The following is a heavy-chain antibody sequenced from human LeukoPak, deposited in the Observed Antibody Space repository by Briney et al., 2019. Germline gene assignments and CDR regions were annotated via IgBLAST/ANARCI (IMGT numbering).Heavy chain of an antibody. CDR1: GGSISSYY. D-gene: IGHD3-3*01. V-gene: IGHV4-59*01. CDR2: IYYSGST. J-gene: IGHJ2*01. CDR3: ARTIFGVVPPRWYFDL. Sequence: SETLSLTCTVSGGSISSYYWSWIRQPPGKGLEWIGYIYYSGSTNYNPSLKSRVTISVDTSKNQFSLRLSSVTAADTAVYYCARTIFGVVPPRWYFDLWGRGTLVTVSS.